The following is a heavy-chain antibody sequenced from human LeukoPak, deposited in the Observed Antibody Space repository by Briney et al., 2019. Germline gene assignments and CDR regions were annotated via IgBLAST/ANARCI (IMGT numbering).Heavy chain of an antibody. Sequence: GGSLRLSCAASGFTFSIYASSGVRQAPGRGLEWVSSIRGSGGTTYYADSVKGRFTISRDNTKNTLYLQMNRLRAEETAVYYCAKPYRAYDSSSGYYAFDIWGQGTMVTVYS. V-gene: IGHV3-23*01. D-gene: IGHD3-22*01. CDR2: IRGSGGTT. CDR3: AKPYRAYDSSSGYYAFDI. CDR1: GFTFSIYA. J-gene: IGHJ3*02.